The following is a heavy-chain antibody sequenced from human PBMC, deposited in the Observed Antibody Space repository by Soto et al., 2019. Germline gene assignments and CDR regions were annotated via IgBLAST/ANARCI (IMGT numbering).Heavy chain of an antibody. Sequence: GGSLRLSCAASGFTFSNAWMSWVRQAPGKGLEWVAVISYDGSNKYYADSVKGRFTISRDNSKNTLYLQMNSLRAEDTAVYYCAKDVDTAMADYWGQGTLVTVSS. D-gene: IGHD5-18*01. CDR1: GFTFSNAW. CDR3: AKDVDTAMADY. CDR2: ISYDGSNK. J-gene: IGHJ4*02. V-gene: IGHV3-30*18.